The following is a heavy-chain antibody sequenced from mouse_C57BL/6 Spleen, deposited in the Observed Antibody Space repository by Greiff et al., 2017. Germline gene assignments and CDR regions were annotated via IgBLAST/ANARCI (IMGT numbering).Heavy chain of an antibody. CDR2: IYPGSGST. CDR1: GYTFTSYW. J-gene: IGHJ3*01. V-gene: IGHV1-55*01. CDR3: ARSPYDYDGAY. D-gene: IGHD2-4*01. Sequence: QVQLKQPGAELVKPGASVKMSCKASGYTFTSYWITWVKQRPGQGLEWIGDIYPGSGSTNYNEKFKSKATLTVDTSSSTAYMQLSSLTSEDSAVYYCARSPYDYDGAYWGQGTLVTVSA.